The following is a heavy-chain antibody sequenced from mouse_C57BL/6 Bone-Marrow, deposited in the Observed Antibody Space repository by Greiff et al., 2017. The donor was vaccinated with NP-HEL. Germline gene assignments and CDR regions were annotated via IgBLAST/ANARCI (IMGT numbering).Heavy chain of an antibody. V-gene: IGHV1-64*01. Sequence: QVQLQQPGAELVKPGASVKLSCKASGYTFTSYWMHWVKQRPGQGLEWIGMIHPNSGSTNYNEKFKSKATLTVDKSSSTAYMQLSSLTAEYSAVYYFARRGTTVVATPRYWGQGTTLTVSS. CDR3: ARRGTTVVATPRY. J-gene: IGHJ2*01. CDR2: IHPNSGST. D-gene: IGHD1-1*01. CDR1: GYTFTSYW.